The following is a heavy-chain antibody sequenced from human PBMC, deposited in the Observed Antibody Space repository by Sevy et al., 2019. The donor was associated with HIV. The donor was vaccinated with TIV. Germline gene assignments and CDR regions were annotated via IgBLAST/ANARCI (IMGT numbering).Heavy chain of an antibody. CDR1: GYTFSDYY. Sequence: ASVKVSCKAYGYTFSDYYMHWVRQAPGQGLEWMGWINPNRGGTNYAHKFQGRVTMTRDMSISTAYMELSSLRSDDTAIYYCARGRSAYLLANGMDVWGQGTTVTVSS. D-gene: IGHD3-3*01. CDR3: ARGRSAYLLANGMDV. CDR2: INPNRGGT. V-gene: IGHV1-2*07. J-gene: IGHJ6*02.